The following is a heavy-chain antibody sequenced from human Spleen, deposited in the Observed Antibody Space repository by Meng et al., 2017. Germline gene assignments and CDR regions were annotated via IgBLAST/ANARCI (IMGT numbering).Heavy chain of an antibody. Sequence: SETLSLTCTVSGGSISSSSYYWGWIRQPPGKGLEWIGSIYYSGSTYYSPSLKSRVTISLDTSKTQFSLKLSSVTAADTAVYYCARASFGSWDLIDYWGQGSLVTVSS. CDR1: GGSISSSSYY. J-gene: IGHJ4*02. V-gene: IGHV4-39*07. CDR3: ARASFGSWDLIDY. CDR2: IYYSGST. D-gene: IGHD6-13*01.